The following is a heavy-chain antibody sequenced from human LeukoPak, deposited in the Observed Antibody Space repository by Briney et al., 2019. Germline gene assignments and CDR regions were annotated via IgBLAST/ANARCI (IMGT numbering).Heavy chain of an antibody. D-gene: IGHD2-2*01. V-gene: IGHV1-3*01. CDR1: GYTFTSYA. CDR3: ARDLGSSSTSCYPCYGMDV. CDR2: INAGNGDT. J-gene: IGHJ6*02. Sequence: ASVKVSCKASGYTFTSYAMHWVRQAPGQRLEWMGWINAGNGDTKYSQKFQGRVTITRDTSASTAYMELSSLRPEDTAVYYCARDLGSSSTSCYPCYGMDVWGQGTTVTVSS.